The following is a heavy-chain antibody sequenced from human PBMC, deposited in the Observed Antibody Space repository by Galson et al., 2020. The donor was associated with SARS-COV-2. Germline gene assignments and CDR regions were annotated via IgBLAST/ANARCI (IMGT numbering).Heavy chain of an antibody. CDR2: IYHRGIT. V-gene: IGHV4-38-2*01. J-gene: IGHJ6*02. CDR1: GYSISNGYY. Sequence: SETLSLTCGVSGYSISNGYYWGWIRQPPGKGLEWIGSIYHRGITYYSPSLKSRVTISLDTSKNQFSLRLRSVTAADTAVYYGARGEFFEFNYYGMDVWGQGTTVTVSS. D-gene: IGHD3-3*01. CDR3: ARGEFFEFNYYGMDV.